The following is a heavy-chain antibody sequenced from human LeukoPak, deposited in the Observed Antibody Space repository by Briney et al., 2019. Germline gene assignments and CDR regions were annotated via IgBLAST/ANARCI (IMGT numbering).Heavy chain of an antibody. CDR1: GFTFSSYA. V-gene: IGHV3-23*01. CDR3: AKAYSASCYSALDY. D-gene: IGHD2-2*02. CDR2: ISADGGST. Sequence: GVLRLSCAASGFTFSSYAMSWVRQAPGKGLEWVSIISADGGSTYYADSVKGRFTISRDNSKNTLYLQMNSLRAEDTAVYYCAKAYSASCYSALDYWGQGTLVTVSS. J-gene: IGHJ4*02.